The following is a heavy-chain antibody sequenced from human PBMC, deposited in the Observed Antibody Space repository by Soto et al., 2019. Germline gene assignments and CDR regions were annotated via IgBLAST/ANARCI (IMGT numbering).Heavy chain of an antibody. D-gene: IGHD3-16*01. J-gene: IGHJ4*01. CDR3: ARLGLRVYDFDS. V-gene: IGHV4-59*03. CDR1: GASMSNDY. Sequence: SETLSLTCTVSGASMSNDYWSWIRQPPGKGLECIGYIYSNGIANYSPSLKSRVTIPMDSSKNQFSLKLSSATAADTAVYHCARLGLRVYDFDSCGQGPLVTVSS. CDR2: IYSNGIA.